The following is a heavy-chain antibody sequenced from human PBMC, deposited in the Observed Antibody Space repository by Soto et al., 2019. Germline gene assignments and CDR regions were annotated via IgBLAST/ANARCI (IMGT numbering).Heavy chain of an antibody. V-gene: IGHV3-23*01. J-gene: IGHJ6*02. CDR2: INSYEHGP. CDR3: ARGGVYGGDHYYTGMDV. CDR1: GFTFSKYA. Sequence: PGGSLRLSCAASGFTFSKYALTWVRQSPGKGLEWVSAINSYEHGPYDIDSVRGRFIISRDNSKNMVYLQMNDLRADDSAVYYCARGGVYGGDHYYTGMDVWGQGTTVTVSS. D-gene: IGHD3-3*01.